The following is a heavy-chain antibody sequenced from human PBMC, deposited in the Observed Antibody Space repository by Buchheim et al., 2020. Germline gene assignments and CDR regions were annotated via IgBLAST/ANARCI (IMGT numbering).Heavy chain of an antibody. CDR1: GGSISSSSYY. CDR3: AGDVDTAMAQGSWFDP. J-gene: IGHJ5*02. D-gene: IGHD5-18*01. V-gene: IGHV4-39*01. Sequence: QLQLQESGPGLVKPSETLSLTCTVSGGSISSSSYYWGWIRQPPGKGLEWIGSIYYSGSTYYNPSLKSRVTISVDTSKNQFSLKLSSVTAADTAVYYCAGDVDTAMAQGSWFDPWGQGTL. CDR2: IYYSGST.